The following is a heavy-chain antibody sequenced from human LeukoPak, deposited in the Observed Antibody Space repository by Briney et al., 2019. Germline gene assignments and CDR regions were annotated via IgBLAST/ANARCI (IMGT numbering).Heavy chain of an antibody. Sequence: PGGSLRLSCAASGFTVSSNYMSWVRQAPGKGLEWASVIYSGGSTYYPESVKGRFAISRENSKNTLYLQMNSRRAEDTAVYYCARDPGGPHTVKWDAFDIWGQGTMVTVSS. CDR1: GFTVSSNY. D-gene: IGHD2-2*02. CDR3: ARDPGGPHTVKWDAFDI. J-gene: IGHJ3*02. CDR2: IYSGGST. V-gene: IGHV3-53*01.